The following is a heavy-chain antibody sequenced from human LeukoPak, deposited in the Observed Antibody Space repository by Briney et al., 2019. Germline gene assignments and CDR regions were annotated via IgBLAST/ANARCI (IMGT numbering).Heavy chain of an antibody. D-gene: IGHD2-2*01. Sequence: SQTLSLTCTVSGDSISSGDYYWSWIRQPPGKGLEWIGYIYYSGSTNYNPSLKSRVTISVDTSKNQFSLKLSSVTAADTAVYYCARIQPLLRQGAFDIWGQGTMVTVSS. CDR2: IYYSGST. V-gene: IGHV4-61*08. J-gene: IGHJ3*02. CDR3: ARIQPLLRQGAFDI. CDR1: GDSISSGDYY.